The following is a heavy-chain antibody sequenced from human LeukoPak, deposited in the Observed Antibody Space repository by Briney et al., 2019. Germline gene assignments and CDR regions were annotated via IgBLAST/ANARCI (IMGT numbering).Heavy chain of an antibody. D-gene: IGHD1-26*01. CDR2: ISSSSTYI. V-gene: IGHV3-21*01. J-gene: IGHJ4*02. Sequence: PGGTLRLSCAASGFTFSSYSMNWVRQAPGKGLEWVSSISSSSTYIYYADSVKGRFFISRDNAKNSLYLQMNSLRAEDTAMYYCARDRGVGGATLFDYWGQGTLVTVSS. CDR3: ARDRGVGGATLFDY. CDR1: GFTFSSYS.